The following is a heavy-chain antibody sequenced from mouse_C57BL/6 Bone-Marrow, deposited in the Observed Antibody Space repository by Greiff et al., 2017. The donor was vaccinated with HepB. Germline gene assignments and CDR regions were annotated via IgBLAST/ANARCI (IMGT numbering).Heavy chain of an antibody. Sequence: QVQLKESGPELVKPGASVKISCKASGYAFSSSWMNWVKQRPGKGLEWIGRIYPGDGDTNYNGKFKGKATLTADKSSSTAYMQLSSLTSEDSAVYFCARGDYDENFDYWGQGTTRTVSS. D-gene: IGHD2-4*01. V-gene: IGHV1-82*01. CDR2: IYPGDGDT. CDR3: ARGDYDENFDY. CDR1: GYAFSSSW. J-gene: IGHJ2*01.